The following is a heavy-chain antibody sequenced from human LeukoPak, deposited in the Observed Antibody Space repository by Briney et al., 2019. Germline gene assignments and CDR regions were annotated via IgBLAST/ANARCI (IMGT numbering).Heavy chain of an antibody. V-gene: IGHV1-2*02. Sequence: ASVKVSCKASGYAFTGYYIQWVRQAPGQGLEWMGWINPNSGGTTYAQKFQGRVTMTRDTSISTAYMELSRLRSDDTAVYYCARDHCPSTGCYEDYYYGMDVWGQGTTITVSS. CDR2: INPNSGGT. CDR1: GYAFTGYY. D-gene: IGHD2-2*01. CDR3: ARDHCPSTGCYEDYYYGMDV. J-gene: IGHJ6*02.